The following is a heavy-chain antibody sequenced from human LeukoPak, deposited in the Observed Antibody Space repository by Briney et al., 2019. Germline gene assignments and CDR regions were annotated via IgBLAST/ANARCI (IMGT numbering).Heavy chain of an antibody. CDR1: GFTFSSYG. V-gene: IGHV3-30*02. J-gene: IGHJ4*02. D-gene: IGHD3-22*01. CDR3: ARDPDDGSGYPHPYFDY. Sequence: PGGSLRLSCAASGFTFSSYGMLWVRQAPGKGLEWVAFIRYDGSNKYYADSVKGRFTISRDNSKNTLYLQMNSLRAEDTAVYYCARDPDDGSGYPHPYFDYWGQGTLVTVSS. CDR2: IRYDGSNK.